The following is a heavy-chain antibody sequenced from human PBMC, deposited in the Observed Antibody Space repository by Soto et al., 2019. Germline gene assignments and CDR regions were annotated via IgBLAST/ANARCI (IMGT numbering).Heavy chain of an antibody. V-gene: IGHV1-2*04. CDR2: INPNSGGT. CDR1: GYTFTGYY. CDR3: AGDNPPLWSGELLTYYGMDV. J-gene: IGHJ6*02. D-gene: IGHD3-10*01. Sequence: ASVKVSCKASGYTFTGYYMHWVRQAPGQGLEWMGWINPNSGGTNYAQKFQGWVTMTRDTSISTAYMELSRLRSDDTAVYYCAGDNPPLWSGELLTYYGMDVWGQGTTVTVSS.